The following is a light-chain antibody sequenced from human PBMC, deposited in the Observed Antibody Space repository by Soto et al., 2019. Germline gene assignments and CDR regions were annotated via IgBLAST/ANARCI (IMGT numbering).Light chain of an antibody. CDR1: QSVSSY. CDR2: DAS. J-gene: IGKJ1*01. V-gene: IGKV3-11*01. Sequence: EIVLTQSPSTLSLSPGERATLSCRASQSVSSYLAWYQQKPGQAPRLLIYDASNRATGIPARFSGSGSGTDFTLTISSLEPEDFAVYYCQQYGRSPWTFGQGTKVDI. CDR3: QQYGRSPWT.